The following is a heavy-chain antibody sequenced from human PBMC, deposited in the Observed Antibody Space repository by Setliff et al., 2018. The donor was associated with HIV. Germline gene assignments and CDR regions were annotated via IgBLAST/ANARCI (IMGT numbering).Heavy chain of an antibody. CDR3: ARGNYDTSDYYTNFYYYYMDV. Sequence: SETLSLTCTVSGGSISSYYWSWIRQPPGKGLEWIGYIYYSGSTSYSPSLRGRVAMSVDPSKNQFSLKLNYVTAADTAIYYCARGNYDTSDYYTNFYYYYMDVWG. V-gene: IGHV4-59*01. J-gene: IGHJ6*03. CDR2: IYYSGST. CDR1: GGSISSYY. D-gene: IGHD3-22*01.